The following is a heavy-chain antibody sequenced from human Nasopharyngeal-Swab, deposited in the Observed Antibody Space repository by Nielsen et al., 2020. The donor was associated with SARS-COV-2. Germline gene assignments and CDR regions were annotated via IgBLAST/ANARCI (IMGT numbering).Heavy chain of an antibody. CDR3: AKDTGHYYGSGLHDAFDI. CDR1: GFTFDDYA. V-gene: IGHV3-9*01. D-gene: IGHD3-10*01. Sequence: GGSLRLSCAASGFTFDDYAMHWVRQAPGKGLEWVSGISWNSGSIGYADSVKGRFTISRDNAKNSLYPQMNSLRAEDTALYYCAKDTGHYYGSGLHDAFDIWGQGTMVTVSS. J-gene: IGHJ3*02. CDR2: ISWNSGSI.